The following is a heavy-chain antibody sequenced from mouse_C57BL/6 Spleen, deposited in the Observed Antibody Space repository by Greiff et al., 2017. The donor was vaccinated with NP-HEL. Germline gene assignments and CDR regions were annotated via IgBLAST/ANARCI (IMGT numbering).Heavy chain of an antibody. CDR1: GYTFTDYY. D-gene: IGHD2-1*01. V-gene: IGHV1-76*01. Sequence: VQLQQSGAELVRPGASVKLSCKASGYTFTDYYINWVKQRPGQGLEWIARIYPGSGNTYYNEKFKGKATLTAEKSSSTAYMQLSRLTSEDSAVYFSAREDYYGNLRDVWGTGTTVTVSS. J-gene: IGHJ1*03. CDR2: IYPGSGNT. CDR3: AREDYYGNLRDV.